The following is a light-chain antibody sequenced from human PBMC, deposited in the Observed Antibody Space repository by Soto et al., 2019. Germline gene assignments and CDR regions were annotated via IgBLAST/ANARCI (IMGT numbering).Light chain of an antibody. CDR1: HDITIY. Sequence: DIQMTQSPSSLSASVGDRVTITCQASHDITIYLNWYQQRPGKAPKLLIYDASNLEAGVPSRFSGSGSWTDFTFTINSLQPEDIATYYCQRYANLPLTFGGGTKVEIK. V-gene: IGKV1-33*01. J-gene: IGKJ4*01. CDR2: DAS. CDR3: QRYANLPLT.